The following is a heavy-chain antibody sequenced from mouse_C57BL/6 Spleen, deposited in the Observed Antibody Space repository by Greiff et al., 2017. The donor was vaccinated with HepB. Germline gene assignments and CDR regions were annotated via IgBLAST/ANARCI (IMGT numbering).Heavy chain of an antibody. CDR1: GYSITSGYG. Sequence: EVKLMESGPGLVKPSQSLSLTCTVTGYSITSGYGWNWIRQFPGNKLELMGYISYSCSTNYNPSLKSRISITRDTSKNQFFQQLNSLATEDTATYDCARTARIKYWGQGTTLTVSA. CDR3: ARTARIKY. V-gene: IGHV3-2*02. J-gene: IGHJ2*01. D-gene: IGHD1-2*01. CDR2: ISYSCST.